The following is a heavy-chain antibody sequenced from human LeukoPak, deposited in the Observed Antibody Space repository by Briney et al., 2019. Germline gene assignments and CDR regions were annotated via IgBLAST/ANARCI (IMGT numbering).Heavy chain of an antibody. CDR2: VYHTGTA. CDR3: VRDGPYRITNMDV. Sequence: SETLSLTCAVSGYSINSGYYWGWIRQPPGEGLEWIGSVYHTGTAYYNPSLESRVTISLDRSKNQVSLKVSPLTAADTAVCYCVRDGPYRITNMDVWGKGTTVTVSS. CDR1: GYSINSGYY. J-gene: IGHJ6*03. V-gene: IGHV4-38-2*02.